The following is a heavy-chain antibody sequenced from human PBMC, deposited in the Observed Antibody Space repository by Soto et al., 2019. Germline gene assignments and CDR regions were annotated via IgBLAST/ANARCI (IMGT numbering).Heavy chain of an antibody. CDR3: ARLYYDILNGNYTRWFDP. J-gene: IGHJ5*02. CDR1: GGSSSSGGYS. Sequence: PSETLSLTCAVSGGSSSSGGYSWSWIRQPPGKGLEWIGSIYHSGSTYYNPSLKSRVTISVDRSKNHFSLELSSVTAADKAVDYCARLYYDILNGNYTRWFDPWGQGTLVTSPQ. D-gene: IGHD3-9*01. V-gene: IGHV4-30-2*01. CDR2: IYHSGST.